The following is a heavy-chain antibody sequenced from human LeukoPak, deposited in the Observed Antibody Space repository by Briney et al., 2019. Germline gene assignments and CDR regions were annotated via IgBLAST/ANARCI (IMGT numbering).Heavy chain of an antibody. CDR3: ARKGDLAYLDL. V-gene: IGHV3-48*01. Sequence: GGSLRLSCAASGFTFSSYSMNWVRQAPGKGLEWVSYISSSSSTIYYADSVKGRFTISRDNAKNSLYLQMNSLRAEDTAVYYCARKGDLAYLDLWGRGTLVTVS. D-gene: IGHD5-24*01. CDR1: GFTFSSYS. J-gene: IGHJ2*01. CDR2: ISSSSSTI.